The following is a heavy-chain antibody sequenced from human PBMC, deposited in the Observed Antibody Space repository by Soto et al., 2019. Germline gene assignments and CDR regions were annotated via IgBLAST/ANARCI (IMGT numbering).Heavy chain of an antibody. CDR3: AIDLFNYDSSGYYPLDV. D-gene: IGHD3-22*01. J-gene: IGHJ6*02. CDR1: GGSISSYY. CDR2: IYYSGST. V-gene: IGHV4-59*01. Sequence: SETLSLTCTVSGGSISSYYWSWIRQPPGKGLEWIGYIYYSGSTNYNPSLKSRVTISVDTSKNQFSLKLSSVTAADTAVYYCAIDLFNYDSSGYYPLDVWGQGTTVTVSS.